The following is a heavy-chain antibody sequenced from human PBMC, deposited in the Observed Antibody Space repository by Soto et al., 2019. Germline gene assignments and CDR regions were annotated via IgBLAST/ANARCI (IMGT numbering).Heavy chain of an antibody. V-gene: IGHV4-39*01. CDR2: IYYSGST. Sequence: QLQLQESGPGLVKPSETLSLTCTVSGGSISSSSYYWGWIRQPPGKGLEWIGSIYYSGSTYYNPSLKSRVTISVDTSKNQFSLKLRSVTAADTAVYYCARLRLQWNYFDYWGQGTLVTVSS. J-gene: IGHJ4*02. D-gene: IGHD5-12*01. CDR3: ARLRLQWNYFDY. CDR1: GGSISSSSYY.